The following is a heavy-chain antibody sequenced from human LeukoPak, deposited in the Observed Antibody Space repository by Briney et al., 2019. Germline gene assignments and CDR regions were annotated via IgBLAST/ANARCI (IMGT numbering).Heavy chain of an antibody. CDR1: GYTFTGFY. CDR2: INPNSGGT. D-gene: IGHD3-10*01. V-gene: IGHV1-2*02. CDR3: ARDFDYFGSGSYEDY. Sequence: ASVKVSCKASGYTFTGFYTHWVRQAPGQGLEWMGRINPNSGGTHFAQKFQGRVTMTWDPSISTAYMEMSRLRSDDTAVYYCARDFDYFGSGSYEDYWGQGTLVTVSS. J-gene: IGHJ4*02.